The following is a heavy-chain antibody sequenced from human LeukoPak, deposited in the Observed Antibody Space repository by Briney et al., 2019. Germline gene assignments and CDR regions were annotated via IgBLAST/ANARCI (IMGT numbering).Heavy chain of an antibody. CDR2: ISDSGTNT. D-gene: IGHD3-9*01. Sequence: GGSLRLSCAASGFTFSSYAMSWVRQAPGKGREWVSTISDSGTNTYYADSVKGRFTISRDNSKSTLYLQMNSLRAEDTAVYYCAKVLPRYFESMDVWGQGTTVTVSS. CDR3: AKVLPRYFESMDV. CDR1: GFTFSSYA. J-gene: IGHJ6*02. V-gene: IGHV3-23*01.